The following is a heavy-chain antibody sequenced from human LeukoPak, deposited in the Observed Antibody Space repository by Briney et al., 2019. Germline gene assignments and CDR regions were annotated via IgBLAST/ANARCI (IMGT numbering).Heavy chain of an antibody. CDR3: ARDRYYNILTGFRRSDGFDI. CDR2: ISAYNGNR. J-gene: IGHJ3*02. CDR1: GYTFTRYG. V-gene: IGHV1-18*01. Sequence: RAASVKVSCKASGYTFTRYGISWVRQAPGQGLERMGWISAYNGNRNYAQKLQGRVTMTTDTSTSTVYMELRSLRSDDTAVYYCARDRYYNILTGFRRSDGFDIWGQGTMVTVSS. D-gene: IGHD3-9*01.